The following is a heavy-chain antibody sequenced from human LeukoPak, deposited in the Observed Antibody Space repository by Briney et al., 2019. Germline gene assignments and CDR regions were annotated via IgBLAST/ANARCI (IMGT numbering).Heavy chain of an antibody. CDR2: ISGSGGIT. J-gene: IGHJ3*02. CDR3: AKVMYSSTPRDDAFDI. D-gene: IGHD2-2*01. V-gene: IGHV3-23*01. CDR1: GFTVSTNY. Sequence: GGSLRLSCAASGFTVSTNYMYWVRQAPGKGLEWVSVISGSGGITYYADSVKGRFTISRDNSKNTLYLQMNSLRAEDTAVYYCAKVMYSSTPRDDAFDIWGQGTMVTVSS.